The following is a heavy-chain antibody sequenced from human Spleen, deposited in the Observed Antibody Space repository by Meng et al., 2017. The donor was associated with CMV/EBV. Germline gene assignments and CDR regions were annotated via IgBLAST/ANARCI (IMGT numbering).Heavy chain of an antibody. CDR2: ISGYNGDT. Sequence: ASVKVSCKASGYAFTTYGITWLRQAPGQRLECMGWISGYNGDTDYAQKLQGRFTMTRDTSTSTAYMELRSLRSDDTAVYFCARSVEMATIYDYWGQGTTVTVSS. J-gene: IGHJ4*03. V-gene: IGHV1-18*01. D-gene: IGHD5-24*01. CDR3: ARSVEMATIYDY. CDR1: GYAFTTYG.